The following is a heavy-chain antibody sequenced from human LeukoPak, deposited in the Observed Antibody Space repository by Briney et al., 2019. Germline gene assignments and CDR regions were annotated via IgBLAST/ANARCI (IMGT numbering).Heavy chain of an antibody. D-gene: IGHD3-22*01. CDR1: GGSVSSGSYY. CDR2: IYYSGST. CDR3: ASFYYDSSGYTPDY. V-gene: IGHV4-61*01. Sequence: SETLSLTCTVSGGSVSSGSYYWSWIRQPPGKGLEWIGYIYYSGSTNYNPSLKSRVTISVDTSKNQFSLKLSSVTAADTAVYYCASFYYDSSGYTPDYWGQGTLVTVSS. J-gene: IGHJ4*02.